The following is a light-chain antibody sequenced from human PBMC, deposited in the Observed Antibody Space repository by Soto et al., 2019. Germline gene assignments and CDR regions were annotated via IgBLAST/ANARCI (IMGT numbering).Light chain of an antibody. CDR1: SSDVGSYNL. CDR3: CSYAGSSIYVV. Sequence: QSALTQPASVSGSPGQSITISCTGTSSDVGSYNLVSWYQQHPGKAPKLMIYEGSKRPSGVSNRFSGSKSGNTASLTISGLQAEDEADYYCCSYAGSSIYVVFGGGTNFTVL. J-gene: IGLJ2*01. V-gene: IGLV2-23*01. CDR2: EGS.